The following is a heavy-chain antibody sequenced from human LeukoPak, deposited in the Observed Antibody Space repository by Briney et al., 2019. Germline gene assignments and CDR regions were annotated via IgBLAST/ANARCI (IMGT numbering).Heavy chain of an antibody. J-gene: IGHJ4*02. CDR1: GFTFSSST. CDR3: VVGGWARGGIAAAVPFDY. D-gene: IGHD6-13*01. CDR2: ISSNGGST. V-gene: IGHV3-64D*09. Sequence: PGGSLRLSCSGSGFTFSSSTVHWVRQAPGKGLEYVAVISSNGGSTFYADSVKGRFTISRDNSKNTMYLQMTSLRAEDTAVYYCVVGGWARGGIAAAVPFDYWGQGTLVAVSS.